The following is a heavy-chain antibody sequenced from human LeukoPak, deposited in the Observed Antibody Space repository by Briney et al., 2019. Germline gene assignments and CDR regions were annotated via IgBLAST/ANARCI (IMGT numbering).Heavy chain of an antibody. Sequence: GESLQISCKGSGYSFINYWIGWVRQMPGKGLEWMGIIYPGDSDTRYSPSFQGQVTISADTSISTAYLQWSSLKASDTAMYFCARLYYYDSSGHSPFVYWGQGTLVTVSS. J-gene: IGHJ4*02. CDR3: ARLYYYDSSGHSPFVY. CDR1: GYSFINYW. CDR2: IYPGDSDT. D-gene: IGHD3-22*01. V-gene: IGHV5-51*01.